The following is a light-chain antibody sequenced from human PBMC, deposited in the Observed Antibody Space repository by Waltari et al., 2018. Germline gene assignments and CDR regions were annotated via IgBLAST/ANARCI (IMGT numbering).Light chain of an antibody. CDR2: DAS. CDR1: HPVSSSY. CDR3: QQYGPSYT. Sequence: EIVLTQSPGTLSLSPGERATLSCRASHPVSSSYLAWYQQIPGRAPRLLIYDASNRATGIPDRFIAGGSGTDFTLTITRLEPEDVAVYYCQQYGPSYTFGQGTKLEI. J-gene: IGKJ2*01. V-gene: IGKV3-20*01.